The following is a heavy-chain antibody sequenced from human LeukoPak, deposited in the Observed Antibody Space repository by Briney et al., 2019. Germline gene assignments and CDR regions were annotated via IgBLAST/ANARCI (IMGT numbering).Heavy chain of an antibody. Sequence: PGGSLRLSCAASGFTFSSYGMHWVRQAPGKGLEWVAFIQYDGSNKYYADSVKGRFTISRDNSKNTLYLQMNSLRAEDTAVYYCAKDGIAAAGSRLWYFDLWGRGTLVTVSS. V-gene: IGHV3-30*02. CDR3: AKDGIAAAGSRLWYFDL. CDR2: IQYDGSNK. J-gene: IGHJ2*01. D-gene: IGHD6-13*01. CDR1: GFTFSSYG.